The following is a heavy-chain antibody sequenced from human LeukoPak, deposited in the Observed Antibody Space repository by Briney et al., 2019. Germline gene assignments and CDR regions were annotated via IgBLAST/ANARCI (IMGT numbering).Heavy chain of an antibody. V-gene: IGHV4-39*01. CDR1: GESISSRTYY. J-gene: IGHJ6*03. Sequence: SETLSLTCTVSGESISSRTYYWGWIRQPPGKGLEWIGSTYYSGGTYYNPSLKSRVTISVDTSKNQFSLKLSSVTAADTAVYYCARLPPHYHYYMDVWGKGTTVTIPS. CDR3: ARLPPHYHYYMDV. CDR2: TYYSGGT.